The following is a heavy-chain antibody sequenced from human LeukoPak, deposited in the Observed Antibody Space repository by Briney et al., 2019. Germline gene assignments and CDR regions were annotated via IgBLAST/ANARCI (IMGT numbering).Heavy chain of an antibody. J-gene: IGHJ4*02. CDR1: GGTFSSYA. CDR2: IIPIFGTA. Sequence: ASVKVSCKASGGTFSSYAISWVRQAPGQGLEWMGGIIPIFGTANYAQKFQGRVTITADESTSTAYMELSSLRSEDTAVYYCARDHDYGDYPFDYWGQGTLVTVSS. CDR3: ARDHDYGDYPFDY. D-gene: IGHD4-17*01. V-gene: IGHV1-69*13.